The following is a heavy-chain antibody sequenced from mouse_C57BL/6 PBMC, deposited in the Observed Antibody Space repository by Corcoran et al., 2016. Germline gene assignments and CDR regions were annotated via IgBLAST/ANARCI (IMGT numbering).Heavy chain of an antibody. D-gene: IGHD1-1*01. V-gene: IGHV9-3*01. J-gene: IGHJ1*03. Sequence: QIQLVQSGPELKKPGETVKISCKASGYTFTTYGMSWVKQAPGKGLKWMGWINTYSGVPTYADDFKGRFAFSLENSASTAYLQINNLKNEDTATYFCARRTVSSPGGYFDVWGTGTTVTVSS. CDR3: ARRTVSSPGGYFDV. CDR1: GYTFTTYG. CDR2: INTYSGVP.